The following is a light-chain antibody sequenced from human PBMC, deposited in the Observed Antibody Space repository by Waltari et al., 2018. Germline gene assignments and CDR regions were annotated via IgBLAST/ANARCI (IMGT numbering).Light chain of an antibody. V-gene: IGLV2-14*03. CDR3: SSYTSSSTLV. CDR1: SSDVGGYNY. J-gene: IGLJ2*01. Sequence: QSALTQPASVSGSPGQSITTSCTGTSSDVGGYNYVSWYQQHPGKAPKLMIYDVSNRPSGVSNRFSGSKSGNTASLTISVLQAEDEADYYCSSYTSSSTLVFGGGTKLTVL. CDR2: DVS.